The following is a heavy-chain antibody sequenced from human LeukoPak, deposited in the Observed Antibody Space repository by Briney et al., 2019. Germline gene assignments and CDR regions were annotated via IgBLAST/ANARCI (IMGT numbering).Heavy chain of an antibody. J-gene: IGHJ4*02. Sequence: SETLSLTCTVSGGSISSGDYYWSWIRQPPGKGLEWIGYIYYSGSTYYNPSLKSRVTISVETSKNQFSLKLSSVTAADTAVYYCARAGDIVDYYDSSGSPFDYWGQGTLVTVSS. D-gene: IGHD3-22*01. CDR3: ARAGDIVDYYDSSGSPFDY. CDR1: GGSISSGDYY. V-gene: IGHV4-30-4*01. CDR2: IYYSGST.